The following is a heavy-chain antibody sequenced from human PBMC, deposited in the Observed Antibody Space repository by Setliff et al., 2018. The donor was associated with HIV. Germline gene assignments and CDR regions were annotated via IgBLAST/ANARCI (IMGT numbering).Heavy chain of an antibody. V-gene: IGHV3-30*02. CDR2: IWYDGSHE. D-gene: IGHD6-13*01. CDR1: GFIFDRYG. Sequence: GGSLRLSCAASGFIFDRYGMHWVRQAPGKGLEWVALIWYDGSHETYADSVRGRFSIFRDNSKNTLYLQMDSLRPEDTGFYYCAKDPFTSSWYGFDYWGQGALVTVSS. J-gene: IGHJ4*02. CDR3: AKDPFTSSWYGFDY.